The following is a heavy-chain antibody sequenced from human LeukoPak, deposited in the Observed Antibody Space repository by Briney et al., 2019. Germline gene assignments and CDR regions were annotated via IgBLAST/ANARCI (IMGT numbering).Heavy chain of an antibody. Sequence: ASVKVSCKASGYTFTSYGISWVRQAPGQGLEWMGWISAYNGNTNYAQELQGRVTMTTDTSTSTAYMELRSLRSDDTAVYYCARVLWQGYYGGNELVYWGQGTLVTVSS. V-gene: IGHV1-18*01. J-gene: IGHJ4*02. CDR3: ARVLWQGYYGGNELVY. CDR1: GYTFTSYG. CDR2: ISAYNGNT. D-gene: IGHD4-23*01.